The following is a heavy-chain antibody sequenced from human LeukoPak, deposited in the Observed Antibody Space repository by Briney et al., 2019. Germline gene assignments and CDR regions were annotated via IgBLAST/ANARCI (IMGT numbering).Heavy chain of an antibody. CDR1: GGTFSSYA. Sequence: GASVKVSCTASGGTFSSYAISWVRQAPGQGLEWMGGIIPIFGTANYAQKFQGRVTITRNTSISTAYMELSSLRSEDTAVYYCARGGGYSYGYHLWGQGTLVTVSS. J-gene: IGHJ5*02. CDR3: ARGGGYSYGYHL. D-gene: IGHD5-18*01. V-gene: IGHV1-69*05. CDR2: IIPIFGTA.